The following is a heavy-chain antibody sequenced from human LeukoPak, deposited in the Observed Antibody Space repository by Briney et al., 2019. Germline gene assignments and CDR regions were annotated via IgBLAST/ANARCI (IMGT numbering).Heavy chain of an antibody. CDR2: INPNSGGT. D-gene: IGHD5-18*01. CDR3: ARAPGYSYGSSFDD. CDR1: GYTFTCYY. V-gene: IGHV1-2*04. J-gene: IGHJ4*02. Sequence: ASVKVSCKASGYTFTCYYMHWVRRAPGQGRAWMGWINPNSGGTNYAQKFQGWVTITRDTSINTAYMELSRLRSDDTAVYYCARAPGYSYGSSFDDWGQGTLVTVSS.